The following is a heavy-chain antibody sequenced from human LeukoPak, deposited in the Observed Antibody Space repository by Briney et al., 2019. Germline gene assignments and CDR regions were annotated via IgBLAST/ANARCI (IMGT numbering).Heavy chain of an antibody. D-gene: IGHD2-2*01. CDR1: GCTFSSYA. CDR2: IIPILGIA. CDR3: AGRSSTSGDY. J-gene: IGHJ4*02. V-gene: IGHV1-69*04. Sequence: SVKVSCKASGCTFSSYAISWVRQAPGQGLEWMGRIIPILGIANYAQKFQGRVTTTPDKSTSTAYMELSSLRSEVTAVYYWAGRSSTSGDYWGQGTLVTVSS.